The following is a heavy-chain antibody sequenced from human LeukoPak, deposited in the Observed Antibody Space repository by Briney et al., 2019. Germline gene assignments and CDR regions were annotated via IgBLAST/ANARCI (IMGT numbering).Heavy chain of an antibody. D-gene: IGHD1-1*01. CDR2: INHSGST. CDR3: AREPIGTEPLDVIWFDP. CDR1: GGSFSGYY. V-gene: IGHV4-34*01. Sequence: SETLSLTCAVYGGSFSGYYWSWIRQPPGKGLEWIGEINHSGSTNYNPSLKSRVTISVDTSKNQFSLKLSSVTAADTAVYYCAREPIGTEPLDVIWFDPWGQGTLVAVSS. J-gene: IGHJ5*02.